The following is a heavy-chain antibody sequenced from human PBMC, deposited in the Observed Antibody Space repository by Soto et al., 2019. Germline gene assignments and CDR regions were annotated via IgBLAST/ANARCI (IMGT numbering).Heavy chain of an antibody. CDR2: IYPGDSDT. J-gene: IGHJ3*02. CDR3: ARRLVDILASEVAFDI. CDR1: GYSFTSYW. Sequence: GESLKISCKGSGYSFTSYWIGWVRQMPGKGLEWMGIIYPGDSDTRYSPSFQGQVTISADKSISTAYLQWSSLKASDTAMYYCARRLVDILASEVAFDIWGQGTMVTVSS. D-gene: IGHD5-12*01. V-gene: IGHV5-51*01.